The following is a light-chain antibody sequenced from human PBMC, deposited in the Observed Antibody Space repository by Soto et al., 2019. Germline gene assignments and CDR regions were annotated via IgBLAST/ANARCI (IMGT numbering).Light chain of an antibody. V-gene: IGKV1-6*01. J-gene: IGKJ4*01. CDR2: AAS. CDR1: QGIRND. CDR3: LQDFNYPLT. Sequence: QMTQSPSSLSASVGDRVTITCRASQGIRNDLDWFQQKPGKAPKLLIYAASNLQSGVPARFSGSGSGTDFTLTISSLQPEDFATYYCLQDFNYPLTFGGGTKVDIK.